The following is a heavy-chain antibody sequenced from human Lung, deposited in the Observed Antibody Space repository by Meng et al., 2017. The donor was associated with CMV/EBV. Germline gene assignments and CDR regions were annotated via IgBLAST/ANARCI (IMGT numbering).Heavy chain of an antibody. Sequence: GGSLRLXXAASGFAFDTYGMHWVRQAPGKRLEWVAFIRHDASNKFYGDSVRGRFTISRDNSKNTLYLQMNSLRAEETAMYYCAKDQLLFGRPNAYFDDWGQGTLVTVSS. J-gene: IGHJ4*02. D-gene: IGHD3-10*01. CDR3: AKDQLLFGRPNAYFDD. CDR2: IRHDASNK. V-gene: IGHV3-30*02. CDR1: GFAFDTYG.